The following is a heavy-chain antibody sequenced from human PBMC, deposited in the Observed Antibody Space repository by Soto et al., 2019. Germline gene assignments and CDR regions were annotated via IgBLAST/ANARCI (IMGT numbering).Heavy chain of an antibody. CDR2: IKRDGSTT. CDR1: GFTFSDYW. Sequence: EVQLVESGGGLVQPGGSLRLSCAASGFTFSDYWMHWVRQAPGKGLEWVSRIKRDGSTTNYADSVKGRFTISRDNAKNTLYLERSSLRVEDTADYCCARGAINYYYEDVWGKGTTVSVSS. V-gene: IGHV3-74*01. CDR3: ARGAINYYYEDV. J-gene: IGHJ6*03.